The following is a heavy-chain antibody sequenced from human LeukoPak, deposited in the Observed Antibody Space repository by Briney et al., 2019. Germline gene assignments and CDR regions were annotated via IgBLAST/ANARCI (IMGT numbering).Heavy chain of an antibody. D-gene: IGHD6-6*01. Sequence: PSETLSLTCAVYGGSFSGYYWSWIRQPPGKGLEWIGEINHSGSTNYNPSLKSRVTISVDTSKNQFSLKLSSVTAADTAVYYCARAESWRARSPYYWGPGTLVTVSS. CDR1: GGSFSGYY. CDR3: ARAESWRARSPYY. V-gene: IGHV4-34*01. CDR2: INHSGST. J-gene: IGHJ4*02.